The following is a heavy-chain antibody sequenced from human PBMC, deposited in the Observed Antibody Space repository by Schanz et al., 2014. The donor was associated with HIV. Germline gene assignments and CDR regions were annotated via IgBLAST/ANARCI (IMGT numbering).Heavy chain of an antibody. CDR3: TKEVPPDV. CDR1: TFTFNNYD. CDR2: ISGNGGST. V-gene: IGHV3-23*04. J-gene: IGHJ6*02. Sequence: VQLVESGGGVVQPGRSLRLSCAASTFTFNNYDMGWVRQAPGKGLEWGSGISGNGGSTYHADSVKGRFTISRDNSKNTLYLQMNSLRAEDTAVYYCTKEVPPDVWGQGTTVTVSS. D-gene: IGHD1-1*01.